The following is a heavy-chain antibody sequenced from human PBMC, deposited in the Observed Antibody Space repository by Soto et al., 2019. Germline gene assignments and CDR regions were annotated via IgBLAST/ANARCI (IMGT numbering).Heavy chain of an antibody. CDR1: GFTFSSYG. V-gene: IGHV3-30*18. CDR2: ISYDGSNQ. J-gene: IGHJ4*02. Sequence: PGGSLRLSCAASGFTFSSYGMHWVRQAPGTGLEWVAVISYDGSNQYYADSLKRRFTISRDNSKNTLYLPMNRLSAEDTAVYYCAKERGYGSSTSCPSLDYWGQGTLVTVSS. CDR3: AKERGYGSSTSCPSLDY. D-gene: IGHD2-2*01.